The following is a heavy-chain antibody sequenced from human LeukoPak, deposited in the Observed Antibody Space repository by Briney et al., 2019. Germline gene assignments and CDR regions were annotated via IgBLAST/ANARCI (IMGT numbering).Heavy chain of an antibody. CDR3: ATGRGYSYGFDS. Sequence: ASVKDSCKASGYTFSGYYMHWVRQAPGQGLEWMAWIYPNSGGTKYAQKFQGRVTVTRDTSISTAYMQLSRLKSDDTAVYYCATGRGYSYGFDSWGQGTLVTVSS. CDR1: GYTFSGYY. V-gene: IGHV1-2*02. J-gene: IGHJ4*02. CDR2: IYPNSGGT. D-gene: IGHD5-18*01.